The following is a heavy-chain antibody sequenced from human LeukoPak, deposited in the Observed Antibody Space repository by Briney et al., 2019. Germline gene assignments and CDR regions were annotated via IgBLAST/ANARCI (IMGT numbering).Heavy chain of an antibody. CDR1: GGSISSSSYY. D-gene: IGHD6-19*01. CDR2: IYYSGGT. Sequence: PSETLSLTCTVSGGSISSSSYYWGWIRQPPGKGLEWIGGIYYSGGTYYNPSLKSRVTISVDTSKNQFSLKLSSVTAADTAVYYCARGYSDGWYYFDYWGQGTLVTVSS. V-gene: IGHV4-39*07. CDR3: ARGYSDGWYYFDY. J-gene: IGHJ4*02.